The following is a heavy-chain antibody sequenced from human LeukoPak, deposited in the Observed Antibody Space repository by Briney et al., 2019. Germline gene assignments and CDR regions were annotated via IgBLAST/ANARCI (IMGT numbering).Heavy chain of an antibody. CDR3: ARDRGELHFDY. Sequence: GASVKVSCKASGYTFTSYGISWVRQAPGQGPEWMGWISTYNGNTHYAQKLQGRVTMTTDTSTSTAYMELRSLRSDDTAVYHCARDRGELHFDYWGQGTLVTVSS. CDR2: ISTYNGNT. V-gene: IGHV1-18*01. CDR1: GYTFTSYG. D-gene: IGHD1-26*01. J-gene: IGHJ4*02.